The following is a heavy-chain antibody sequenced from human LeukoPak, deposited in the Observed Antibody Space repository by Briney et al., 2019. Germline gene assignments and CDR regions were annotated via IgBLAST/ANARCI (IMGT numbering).Heavy chain of an antibody. CDR2: IFHTGHT. CDR3: ARGFYGSGSQFDY. D-gene: IGHD3-10*01. J-gene: IGHJ4*02. Sequence: SQTLSLTCAVSGGSISSGDYRWSWLRQPPGKGLEWIGYIFHTGHTSYNPSLTSRVTISVDMSKNQLSLKLSSVTAADTAVYYCARGFYGSGSQFDYWGQGTLVTVSS. V-gene: IGHV4-30-2*01. CDR1: GGSISSGDYR.